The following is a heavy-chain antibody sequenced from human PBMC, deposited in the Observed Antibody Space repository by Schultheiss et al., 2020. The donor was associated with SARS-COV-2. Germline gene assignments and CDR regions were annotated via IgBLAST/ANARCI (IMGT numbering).Heavy chain of an antibody. CDR3: ARGATVTTRPYYYYGMDV. J-gene: IGHJ6*02. V-gene: IGHV1-3*02. D-gene: IGHD4-11*01. CDR1: GYTFTSYA. Sequence: ASVKVSCKASGYTFTSYAMHWVRQAPGQRLEWMGWSNAGNGNTKYSQEFQGRVTITRDTSASTAYMELSSLRSEDMAVYYCARGATVTTRPYYYYGMDVWGQGTTVTVSS. CDR2: SNAGNGNT.